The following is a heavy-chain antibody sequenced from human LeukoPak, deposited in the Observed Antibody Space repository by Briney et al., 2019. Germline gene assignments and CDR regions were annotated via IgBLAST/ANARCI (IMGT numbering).Heavy chain of an antibody. CDR1: GYSISSGPY. Sequence: SETLSLTCSVSGYSISSGPYWGWIRPPPGQGLEWIASNYFGGPTYYTPSLKSRVTISVDTSKNQLSLRLSSVTAADTAVYYCATNWSDFDYWGPGTLVTVSS. J-gene: IGHJ4*02. CDR2: NYFGGPT. V-gene: IGHV4-38-2*01. CDR3: ATNWSDFDY. D-gene: IGHD1-1*01.